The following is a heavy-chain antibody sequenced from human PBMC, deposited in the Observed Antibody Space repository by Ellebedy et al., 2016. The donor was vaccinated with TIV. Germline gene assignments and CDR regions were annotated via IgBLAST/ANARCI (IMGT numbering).Heavy chain of an antibody. CDR1: GGSINNYY. J-gene: IGHJ6*02. CDR3: ARHMVRIRLGMDV. CDR2: IYDSGST. Sequence: SETLSLTCTVSGGSINNYYWTWLRQPPGKELEWLGYIYDSGSTQYNPSLESRVTMSVDTSKNQFSLKLTSVTAADTAVYYCARHMVRIRLGMDVWGQGTTVIVSS. V-gene: IGHV4-59*08. D-gene: IGHD3-10*01.